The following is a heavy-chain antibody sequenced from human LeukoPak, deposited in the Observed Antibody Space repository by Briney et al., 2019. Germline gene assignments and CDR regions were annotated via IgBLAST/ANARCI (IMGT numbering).Heavy chain of an antibody. CDR2: ISSSGSTI. D-gene: IGHD6-13*01. Sequence: PGGSLRLSCAASGFTFSDYYMSWIRQAPGKGLECVSYISSSGSTIYYADSVKGRFTISRDNAKNSLYLQMNSLRAEDTALYYCARGIAGTGKPYYFDYWGQGTLVIVSS. CDR3: ARGIAGTGKPYYFDY. CDR1: GFTFSDYY. J-gene: IGHJ4*02. V-gene: IGHV3-11*01.